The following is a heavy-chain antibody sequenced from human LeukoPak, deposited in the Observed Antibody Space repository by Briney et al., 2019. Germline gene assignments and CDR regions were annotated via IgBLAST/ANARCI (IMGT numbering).Heavy chain of an antibody. CDR2: ISGTSGAT. Sequence: SGESLRLSCAASGFTFSNYGMRWVRQAPGKGLDWVSSISGTSGATYYADSVKGRFTISRDNSKNTLYLQMNSLRAEDTALYYCAKDLTLWFHWGQGTLVTVSS. CDR3: AKDLTLWFH. V-gene: IGHV3-23*01. J-gene: IGHJ4*02. CDR1: GFTFSNYG. D-gene: IGHD3-10*01.